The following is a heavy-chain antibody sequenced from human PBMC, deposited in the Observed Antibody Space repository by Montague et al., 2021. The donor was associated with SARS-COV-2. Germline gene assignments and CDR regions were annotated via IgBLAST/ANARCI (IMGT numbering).Heavy chain of an antibody. CDR1: GGSISSHY. CDR3: ARPLRSNVWYGFDT. CDR2: IYYTGTT. D-gene: IGHD6-13*01. V-gene: IGHV4-59*08. Sequence: SETLSLTCTVSGGSISSHYWSWIRQAPGQGLEWIGHIYYTGTTKYNPSPKSRVTLSLDTSRDQFSLTLSSVTAADTAVYYCARPLRSNVWYGFDTWGQRALVIVSS. J-gene: IGHJ5*02.